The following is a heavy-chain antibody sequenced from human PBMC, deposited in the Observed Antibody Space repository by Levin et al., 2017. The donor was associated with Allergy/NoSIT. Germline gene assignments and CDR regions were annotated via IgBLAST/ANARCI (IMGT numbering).Heavy chain of an antibody. D-gene: IGHD5-18*01. J-gene: IGHJ5*02. V-gene: IGHV3-74*01. CDR1: GFTFSNYW. CDR2: IISDGGSA. CDR3: ARDVSGLWLLSGWFDA. Sequence: GGSLRLSCAASGFTFSNYWMHWVRHVPRKGLVWVARIISDGGSAYYADFVKGRFTVSRDNAKNTLYLQMNSLRGADTALYYCARDVSGLWLLSGWFDAWGQGTLVTVSS.